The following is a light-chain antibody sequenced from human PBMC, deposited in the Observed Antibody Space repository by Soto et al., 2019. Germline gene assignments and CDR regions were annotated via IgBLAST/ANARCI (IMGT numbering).Light chain of an antibody. Sequence: QSVLTQPPSLSGAPGQTITISCTGSSSNIGANFDVHWYQQVPGTAPKLLISDNNNRPSGVPDRFSGSKSGTSASLAITGLQPEDEADYYCQSYDNRLKGDVVFGGGTKLTVL. J-gene: IGLJ2*01. CDR2: DNN. CDR3: QSYDNRLKGDVV. CDR1: SSNIGANFD. V-gene: IGLV1-40*01.